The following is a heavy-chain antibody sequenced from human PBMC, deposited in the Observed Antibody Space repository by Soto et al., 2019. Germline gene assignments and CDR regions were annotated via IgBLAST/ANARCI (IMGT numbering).Heavy chain of an antibody. J-gene: IGHJ4*02. CDR1: GGSISSGGYF. Sequence: PSETLSLTCTVSGGSISSGGYFWSWIRQLPGKGLEWVGFIYYSGNTYYNPSLKSRLTMAIDTSKNQFSLKLSSVTAADTAVYYCAGELRGFNYAKFDYWGQGTLVTVSS. CDR2: IYYSGNT. D-gene: IGHD5-18*01. CDR3: AGELRGFNYAKFDY. V-gene: IGHV4-31*03.